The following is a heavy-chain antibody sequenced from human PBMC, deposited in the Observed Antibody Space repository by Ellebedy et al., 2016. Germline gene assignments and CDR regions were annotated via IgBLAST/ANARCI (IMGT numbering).Heavy chain of an antibody. D-gene: IGHD1-26*01. CDR3: ASYSSGGDAYFDY. Sequence: SETLSLXXTVSGGSISSYYWSWIRQPPGKGLEWIGYIYYSGSTNYNPSLKSRVTISVDTSKNQFSLKLSSVTAADTAVYYCASYSSGGDAYFDYWGQGTLVTVSS. CDR1: GGSISSYY. CDR2: IYYSGST. V-gene: IGHV4-59*13. J-gene: IGHJ4*02.